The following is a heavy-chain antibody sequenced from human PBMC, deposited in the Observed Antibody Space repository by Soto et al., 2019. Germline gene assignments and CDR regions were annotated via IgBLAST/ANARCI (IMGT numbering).Heavy chain of an antibody. J-gene: IGHJ5*02. V-gene: IGHV1-69*06. D-gene: IGHD2-15*01. CDR3: ASQTYSNWFDP. CDR2: IIPIFGTA. Sequence: CSVKVSCKPSSRTFSSYAISLVRQAPGQGLEWMGGIIPIFGTANYAQKFQGRVTITADKPTSTAYMELSSLRSEDTAVYYCASQTYSNWFDPWGQGTLVTVSS. CDR1: SRTFSSYA.